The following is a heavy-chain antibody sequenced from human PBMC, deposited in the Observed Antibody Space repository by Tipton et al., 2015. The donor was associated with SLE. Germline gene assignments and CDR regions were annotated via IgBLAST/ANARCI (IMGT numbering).Heavy chain of an antibody. CDR1: GGSISSYY. V-gene: IGHV4-59*12. Sequence: PGLVKPSETLSLTCSVSGGSISSYYWSWIRQPPAKGLEWIGFIYYNGKTNYNSSLKSRVTISVDTSKNQFSLKLSSVTAADTAVYYCARGAARRRYFDYWGQGTLVTVSS. CDR2: IYYNGKT. D-gene: IGHD6-6*01. J-gene: IGHJ4*02. CDR3: ARGAARRRYFDY.